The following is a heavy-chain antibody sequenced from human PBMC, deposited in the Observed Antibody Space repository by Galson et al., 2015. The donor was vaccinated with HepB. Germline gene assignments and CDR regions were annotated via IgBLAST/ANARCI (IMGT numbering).Heavy chain of an antibody. D-gene: IGHD3-10*01. V-gene: IGHV1-18*04. J-gene: IGHJ6*02. CDR2: ISAYNGNT. CDR1: GYTFTSYG. Sequence: SVKVSCKASGYTFTSYGISWVRQAPGQGLEWMGWISAYNGNTNYAQKLQGRVTMTTDTSTSTTYMEPRSLRSDDTAVYYCAREPRYYYGSGSYYKHYYYGMDVWGQGTTVTVSS. CDR3: AREPRYYYGSGSYYKHYYYGMDV.